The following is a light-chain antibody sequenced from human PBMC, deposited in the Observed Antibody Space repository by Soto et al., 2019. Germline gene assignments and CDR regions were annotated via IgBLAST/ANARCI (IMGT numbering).Light chain of an antibody. CDR1: SSDLGNHNF. Sequence: QSALTQPPSASGSPGQSVSISCTGSSSDLGNHNFVSWYQQYPGKAPKLMIFEVSKRPSGVPDRFSASKSGNTASLTVSGLQAADEADYFCKSYAGSNTYVFGSGTKLTVL. J-gene: IGLJ1*01. V-gene: IGLV2-8*01. CDR2: EVS. CDR3: KSYAGSNTYV.